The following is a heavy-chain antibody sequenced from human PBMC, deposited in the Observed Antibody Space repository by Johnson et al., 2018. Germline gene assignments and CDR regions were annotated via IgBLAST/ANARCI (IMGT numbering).Heavy chain of an antibody. CDR3: AKDSVLLWFGEFWQAFDI. D-gene: IGHD3-10*01. Sequence: QVQLVQSGGGVVQPGRSLRLSCAASGFTFSSYAMHWVRQAPGKGLEWVAVISYDGSNKYYADSVKGRFTISRDNSKNTLYLQMNSLRAEDTAVYYCAKDSVLLWFGEFWQAFDIWGQGTMVTVSS. J-gene: IGHJ3*02. V-gene: IGHV3-30-3*01. CDR2: ISYDGSNK. CDR1: GFTFSSYA.